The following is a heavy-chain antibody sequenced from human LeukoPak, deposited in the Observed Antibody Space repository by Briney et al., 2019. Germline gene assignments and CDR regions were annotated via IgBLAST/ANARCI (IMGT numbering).Heavy chain of an antibody. Sequence: GGSLRLSCAASGFTFSIYEMNWVRQAPGKGLEWVSYISSSEPTIYYADSVKGRFTISRDNAKTSLFLKMNSLRAEDTAVYYCARGDQAVAGYYFDYWGQGTLVTASS. V-gene: IGHV3-48*03. J-gene: IGHJ4*02. D-gene: IGHD6-19*01. CDR3: ARGDQAVAGYYFDY. CDR2: ISSSEPTI. CDR1: GFTFSIYE.